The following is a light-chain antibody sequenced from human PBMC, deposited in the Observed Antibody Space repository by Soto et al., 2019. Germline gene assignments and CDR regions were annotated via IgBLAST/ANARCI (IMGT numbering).Light chain of an antibody. CDR3: QSYDSSLSAPYV. J-gene: IGLJ1*01. CDR1: SSDVGGYDY. Sequence: QSVLTQLPSASGSPGQSVTISCTGTSSDVGGYDYVSWYQQLPGTAPKLLIYGNSNRPSGVPDRFSGSKSGTSASLAITGLQAEDEADYYCQSYDSSLSAPYVFGTGTKVTVL. CDR2: GNS. V-gene: IGLV1-40*01.